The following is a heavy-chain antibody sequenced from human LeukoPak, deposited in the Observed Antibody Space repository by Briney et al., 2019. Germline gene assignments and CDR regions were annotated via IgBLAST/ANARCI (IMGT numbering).Heavy chain of an antibody. CDR3: ARDPVYSYGKGPNYYYYMDV. J-gene: IGHJ6*03. Sequence: GGSLRLSCVASGFTFSSHWMSWVRQAPGKGLEWVANMNQDGSGKYYVNSVKGRFIISRDNAKNSLYQQMYSLRAEDTAVYYCARDPVYSYGKGPNYYYYMDVWGKGTTVTVSS. CDR1: GFTFSSHW. CDR2: MNQDGSGK. V-gene: IGHV3-7*01. D-gene: IGHD5-18*01.